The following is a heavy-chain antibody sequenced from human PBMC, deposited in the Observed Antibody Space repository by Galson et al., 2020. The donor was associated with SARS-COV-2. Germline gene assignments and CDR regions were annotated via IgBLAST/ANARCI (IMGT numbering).Heavy chain of an antibody. CDR1: GFTFSSYG. CDR2: ISYDGSNK. CDR3: AKDPRGYYLYYYYGMDV. Sequence: TGGSLRPSCPASGFTFSSYGMHWVRQAPGKGLEWVAVISYDGSNKYYADPVKGRFTIPRDNSKNTLYLQMNSLRAEDTAVYYCAKDPRGYYLYYYYGMDVWGQGTTVTVSS. V-gene: IGHV3-30*18. D-gene: IGHD3-3*01. J-gene: IGHJ6*02.